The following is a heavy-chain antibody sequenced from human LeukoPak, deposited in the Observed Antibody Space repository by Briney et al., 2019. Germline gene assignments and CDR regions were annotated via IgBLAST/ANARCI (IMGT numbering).Heavy chain of an antibody. J-gene: IGHJ4*02. CDR3: ARAGITATTGEFGLIDY. V-gene: IGHV3-11*04. CDR1: GFTFSDYY. CDR2: ISSSGSTI. Sequence: GGSLRLSCAASGFTFSDYYMSWIREAPGGGLEWVSYISSSGSTIYYADSVKGRFTISRDNAKNSLYLQMNSLRAEDTAVYYCARAGITATTGEFGLIDYWGQGTLVTVSS. D-gene: IGHD1-7*01.